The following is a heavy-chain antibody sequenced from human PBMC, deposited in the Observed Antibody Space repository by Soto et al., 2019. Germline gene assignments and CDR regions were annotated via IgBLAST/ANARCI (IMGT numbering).Heavy chain of an antibody. CDR2: IYPGDSDT. CDR3: ARHLAREIKGAARRNYYYGMDV. CDR1: GYSFTSYW. D-gene: IGHD6-6*01. V-gene: IGHV5-51*01. Sequence: GEPLKISCKGSGYSFTSYWIGWVRQMPGKGLEWMGIIYPGDSDTRYSPPFQGQGTISADKSISTAYLQWSSLKASDTAMYYCARHLAREIKGAARRNYYYGMDVWGHGTTVTVSS. J-gene: IGHJ6*02.